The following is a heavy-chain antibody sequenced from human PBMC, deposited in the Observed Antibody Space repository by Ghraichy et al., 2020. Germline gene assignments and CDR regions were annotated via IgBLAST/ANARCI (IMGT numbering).Heavy chain of an antibody. V-gene: IGHV6-1*01. CDR3: ARDSADSWSLWYFDV. D-gene: IGHD6-13*01. CDR1: GDSVSNDNVA. J-gene: IGHJ2*01. Sequence: LLTCAISGDSVSNDNVAWNWIRQSPSRGLEWLGRTYFRSQWNYDYALSVKGRLTIEPDTSKNQFSLQLKSVTLEDTALYYCARDSADSWSLWYFDVWGRGTLVTVSS. CDR2: TYFRSQWNY.